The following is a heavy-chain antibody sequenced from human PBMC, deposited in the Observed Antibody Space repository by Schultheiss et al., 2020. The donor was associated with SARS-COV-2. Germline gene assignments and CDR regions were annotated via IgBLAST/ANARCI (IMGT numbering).Heavy chain of an antibody. J-gene: IGHJ6*03. CDR3: ARRRNHYYMDV. Sequence: SQTLSLTCTVSGGSISSSSYYWSWIRQPPGKGLEWIGSIYHSGSTYYNPSLKSRVTISVDTSKNQFSLKLSSVTAADTAVYYCARRRNHYYMDVWGKGTTVTVSS. V-gene: IGHV4-39*07. CDR2: IYHSGST. CDR1: GGSISSSSYY. D-gene: IGHD1-14*01.